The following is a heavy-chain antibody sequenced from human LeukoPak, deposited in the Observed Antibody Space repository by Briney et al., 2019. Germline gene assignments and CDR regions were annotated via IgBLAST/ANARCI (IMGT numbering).Heavy chain of an antibody. CDR3: AREAGYSYGQQPDY. CDR2: ISGDGSMT. V-gene: IGHV3-74*01. J-gene: IGHJ4*02. Sequence: PGGSLRPSCAVSGFTFRSYWMHWVRQAPGKGLVWVSRISGDGSMTNYADSVKGRFTISRDNAKNTVYLQMNSLRAEDTAVYYCAREAGYSYGQQPDYWGQGTLVTVSS. CDR1: GFTFRSYW. D-gene: IGHD5-18*01.